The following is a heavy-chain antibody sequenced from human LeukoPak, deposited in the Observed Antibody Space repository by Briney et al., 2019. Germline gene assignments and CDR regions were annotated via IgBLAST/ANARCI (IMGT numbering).Heavy chain of an antibody. CDR2: INPNSGGT. CDR1: GYTFTDYY. J-gene: IGHJ4*02. Sequence: ASVKVSYKASGYTFTDYYMHWVRQAPGQGLEWMGWINPNSGGTNYAQRFQGRVTMTRDTSITTAYMELSRLRSDDTAVYYCASLASGAPFDYWGQGTLVTVSS. V-gene: IGHV1-2*02. CDR3: ASLASGAPFDY. D-gene: IGHD7-27*01.